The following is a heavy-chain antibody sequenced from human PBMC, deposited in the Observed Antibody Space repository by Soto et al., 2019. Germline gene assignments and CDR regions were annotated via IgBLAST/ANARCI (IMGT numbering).Heavy chain of an antibody. CDR3: ARDIVGQLGIRYFDL. CDR1: GGSISSGGYY. D-gene: IGHD7-27*01. Sequence: QVQLQESGPGLVKPSQTLSLTCTVSGGSISSGGYYWSWIRQHPGKGLQWIGYIYYSGSTYYNPSLKSRVTISVDTSKNQFSRKLSSVTAAGTAVYYCARDIVGQLGIRYFDLWGRGTLVTVSS. J-gene: IGHJ2*01. V-gene: IGHV4-31*03. CDR2: IYYSGST.